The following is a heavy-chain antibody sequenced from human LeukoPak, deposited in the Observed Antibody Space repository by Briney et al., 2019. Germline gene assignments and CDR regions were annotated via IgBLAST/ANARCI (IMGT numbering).Heavy chain of an antibody. CDR3: ARVRGSGSPTPYYYYGMDV. J-gene: IGHJ6*02. V-gene: IGHV1-18*01. CDR1: GYTFTSYG. Sequence: EASVKVSRKASGYTFTSYGISWVRQAPGQGLEWMGWISAYNGHTNYAQKLQGRVTMTTDPSTSTAYMELRSLRSDDTAVYYCARVRGSGSPTPYYYYGMDVWGQGTTVTVSS. D-gene: IGHD3-10*01. CDR2: ISAYNGHT.